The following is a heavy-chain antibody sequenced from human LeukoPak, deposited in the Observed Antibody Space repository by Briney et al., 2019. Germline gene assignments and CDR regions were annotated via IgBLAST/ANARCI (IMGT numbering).Heavy chain of an antibody. V-gene: IGHV3-53*04. J-gene: IGHJ3*02. CDR1: GLTVSSDY. CDR3: ARGATVAHDAFDI. Sequence: PGGSLRLSCAASGLTVSSDYMSWVRQAPEKGLEWVSVIYSGGSTYYADSVKGRFTISRHNSKNTLYLQMNSLRAEDTAVYYCARGATVAHDAFDIWGQGTMVTVSS. D-gene: IGHD4-23*01. CDR2: IYSGGST.